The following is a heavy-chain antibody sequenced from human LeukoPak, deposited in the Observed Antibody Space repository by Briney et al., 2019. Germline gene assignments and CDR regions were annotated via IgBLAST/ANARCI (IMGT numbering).Heavy chain of an antibody. CDR2: ISAYNGNR. J-gene: IGHJ4*02. Sequence: ASVKVSCKASGYTFTSYGISWVRQAPGQGLEWMGWISAYNGNRNYAQIFQGRVTMTTDTSTSTAYMELRSLRSDDTAVYYCARDLYTVTTTGVGRYWGQGTLVTVSS. CDR1: GYTFTSYG. D-gene: IGHD4-17*01. CDR3: ARDLYTVTTTGVGRY. V-gene: IGHV1-18*01.